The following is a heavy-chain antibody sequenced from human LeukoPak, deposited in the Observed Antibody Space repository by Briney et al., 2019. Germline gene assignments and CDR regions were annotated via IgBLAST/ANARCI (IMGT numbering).Heavy chain of an antibody. CDR3: TRGAPFGGA. V-gene: IGHV3-7*03. D-gene: IGHD3-10*01. CDR1: GFIFSNYA. Sequence: PGGSLRLSCAASGFIFSNYAMHWVRQAPGKGLEWVANIKQDGNEIYYVDSVKGRFTISRDNAKTSLYLQMNSLRVEDTAVYYCTRGAPFGGAWGQGTLVTVSS. CDR2: IKQDGNEI. J-gene: IGHJ4*02.